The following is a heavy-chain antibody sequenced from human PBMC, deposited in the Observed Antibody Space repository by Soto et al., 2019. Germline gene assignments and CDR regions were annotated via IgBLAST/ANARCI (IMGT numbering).Heavy chain of an antibody. D-gene: IGHD3-3*01. CDR3: ARPWLDYDFLSFLH. V-gene: IGHV4-39*01. J-gene: IGHJ4*02. CDR1: GGSISSSSYY. Sequence: QLQLQESGPGLVKPSETLSLTCTVSGGSISSSSYYWGWIRQPPGKGLEWIGSIYYSGSTYYNPSLKSRVTISVDTSKNQFSLKLSSVTAADTAVYYCARPWLDYDFLSFLHWGQGTLVTVSS. CDR2: IYYSGST.